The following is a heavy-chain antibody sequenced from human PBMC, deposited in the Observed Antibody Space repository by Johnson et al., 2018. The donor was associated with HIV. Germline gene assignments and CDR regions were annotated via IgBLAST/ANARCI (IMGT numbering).Heavy chain of an antibody. Sequence: VQLVESGGGVVQPGGSLRLSCAASGFTFSSYGMHWVRQAPGKGLAWVAFIRYDGSNKYYADSVKGRFTISRDNSKNTLYLQMNSLRAEDTAVYYCAKDGGSYGGAFDIWGQGTMVTVSS. CDR1: GFTFSSYG. CDR2: IRYDGSNK. V-gene: IGHV3-30*02. J-gene: IGHJ3*02. D-gene: IGHD1-26*01. CDR3: AKDGGSYGGAFDI.